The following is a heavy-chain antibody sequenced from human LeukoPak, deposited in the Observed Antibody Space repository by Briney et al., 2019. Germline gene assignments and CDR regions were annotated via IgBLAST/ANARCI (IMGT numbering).Heavy chain of an antibody. CDR2: ISIDGTST. D-gene: IGHD4-23*01. CDR3: VRRGGGSNAFEV. Sequence: GGSLRLSCAASGFTVSTYWMDWVRRAPGKGLVWVSRISIDGTSTAYADSVKGRFTTSRDTAENTLHLQMNSLRVEDTAVYYCVRRGGGSNAFEVWGQGTTVTVSS. V-gene: IGHV3-74*01. CDR1: GFTVSTYW. J-gene: IGHJ3*01.